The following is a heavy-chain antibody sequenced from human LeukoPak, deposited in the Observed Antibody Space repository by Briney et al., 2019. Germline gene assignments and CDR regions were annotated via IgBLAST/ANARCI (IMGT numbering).Heavy chain of an antibody. D-gene: IGHD3-22*01. CDR2: IYHSGST. CDR3: ARVGYYDSSGYYTEDY. J-gene: IGHJ4*02. V-gene: IGHV4-30-4*01. Sequence: PSETLSLTCTVSGGSISSGDYYWSWIRQPPGKGLEWIGYIYHSGSTNYNPSLKSRVTISVDKSKNQFSLKLSSVTAADTAVYYCARVGYYDSSGYYTEDYWGQGTLVTVSS. CDR1: GGSISSGDYY.